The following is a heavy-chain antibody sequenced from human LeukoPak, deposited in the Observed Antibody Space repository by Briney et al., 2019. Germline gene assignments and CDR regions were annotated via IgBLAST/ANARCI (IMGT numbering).Heavy chain of an antibody. Sequence: GSSVKVSCKASGGTFSSYAISWVRQAPGQGLEWMGGIIPIFGTANYAQKFQGRVTITADESTSTAYMELSSPRSEDTAVYYCARSSLGLAVAGTWWFDPWGQGTLVTVSS. CDR3: ARSSLGLAVAGTWWFDP. CDR1: GGTFSSYA. CDR2: IIPIFGTA. D-gene: IGHD6-19*01. J-gene: IGHJ5*02. V-gene: IGHV1-69*01.